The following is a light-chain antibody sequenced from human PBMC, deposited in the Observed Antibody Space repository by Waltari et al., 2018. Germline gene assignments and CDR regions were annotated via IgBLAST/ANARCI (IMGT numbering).Light chain of an antibody. J-gene: IGLJ3*02. CDR1: RSTHGNTH. CDR3: AVWDDALSGAV. V-gene: IGLV1-47*01. Sequence: QSVVTQPPSASGTPGQRVTISCSGRRSTHGNTHVSWSQQLPGTAPKLFIHRNNPRPSGVPDRFSGSKSGNSASLAISDLRSEDEADYYCAVWDDALSGAVFGGGTKLTVL. CDR2: RNN.